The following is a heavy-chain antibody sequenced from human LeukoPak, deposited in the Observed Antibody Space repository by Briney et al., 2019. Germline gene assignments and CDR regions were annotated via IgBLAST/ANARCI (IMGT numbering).Heavy chain of an antibody. D-gene: IGHD3-22*01. CDR3: ARAPSEIGGYYPEYFRH. Sequence: GSLRLSCAASGFTFSTYWMHWARQAPGKGLVWVSRIKSDGSTNYADSVKGRFTISRDNAKNTVSLQMNSLRPEDTGVYYCARAPSEIGGYYPEYFRHWGQGTLVTVSS. V-gene: IGHV3-74*01. J-gene: IGHJ1*01. CDR1: GFTFSTYW. CDR2: IKSDGST.